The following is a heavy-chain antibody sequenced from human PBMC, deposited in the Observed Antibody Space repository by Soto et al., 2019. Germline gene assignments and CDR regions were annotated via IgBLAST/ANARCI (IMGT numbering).Heavy chain of an antibody. J-gene: IGHJ6*02. CDR1: GGSISSYY. CDR2: IYYSGST. V-gene: IGHV4-59*01. CDR3: ARERAVAQWGMDV. D-gene: IGHD6-19*01. Sequence: SETLSLTCTVSGGSISSYYWSSIRQPPGKGLEWIGYIYYSGSTNYNPSLKSRVTISVDTSKNQFSLKLSSVTAADTAVYYCARERAVAQWGMDVWGQGTTVTVSS.